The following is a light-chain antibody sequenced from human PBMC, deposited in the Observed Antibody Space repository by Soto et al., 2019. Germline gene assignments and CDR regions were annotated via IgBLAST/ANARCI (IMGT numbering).Light chain of an antibody. CDR2: TAS. CDR1: QGISSY. Sequence: DIQLTQSPSFLSASVGDRVTITCRASQGISSYLAWYQQKPGKAPKLLISTASTLQSGVPSRFSGSGSGTEFTRTISSLQPEDFATYYCQQLNNYPRTFGQGTKVEIK. J-gene: IGKJ1*01. V-gene: IGKV1-9*01. CDR3: QQLNNYPRT.